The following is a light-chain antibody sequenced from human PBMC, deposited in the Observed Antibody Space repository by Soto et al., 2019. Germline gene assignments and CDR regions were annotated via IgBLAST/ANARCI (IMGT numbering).Light chain of an antibody. CDR1: QSVSSY. CDR2: DAS. J-gene: IGKJ5*01. V-gene: IGKV3-11*01. CDR3: QQRSNWPTT. Sequence: EIVLTQSPATLSLSPGERATLSCRASQSVSSYLAWYQQKPGQAPRLLIYDASNRATGIPARFSGSGSGTDFTLTISSLELEDLAVYYCQQRSNWPTTCAQGTRLAIK.